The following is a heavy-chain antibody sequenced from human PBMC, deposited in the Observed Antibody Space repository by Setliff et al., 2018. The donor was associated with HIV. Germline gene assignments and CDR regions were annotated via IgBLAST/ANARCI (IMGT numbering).Heavy chain of an antibody. V-gene: IGHV1-69*05. Sequence: ASVKVSCKASGGTFSSYAISWVRQAPGQGLEWMGGIIPIFGTANYAQKFQGRVTITTDESTSTAYMELSSLRSEDTAVYYCARDDGGYNYAEAFDVWGQGTMVTVSS. CDR3: ARDDGGYNYAEAFDV. J-gene: IGHJ3*01. CDR2: IIPIFGTA. CDR1: GGTFSSYA. D-gene: IGHD3-16*01.